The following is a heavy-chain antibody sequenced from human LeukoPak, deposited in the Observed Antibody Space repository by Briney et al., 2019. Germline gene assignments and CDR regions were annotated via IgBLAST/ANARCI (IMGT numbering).Heavy chain of an antibody. J-gene: IGHJ5*02. V-gene: IGHV3-7*01. Sequence: GGSLRLSCAASGFTFSSYGMSWVRQSPGKGLEWVANIKQDGSETYHVDSVKGRFTISRDNAKDSLYLEMNSLRAEDTAVYYCARGGQAGTGDLWGQGTLVTVSS. CDR3: ARGGQAGTGDL. CDR1: GFTFSSYG. D-gene: IGHD3-10*01. CDR2: IKQDGSET.